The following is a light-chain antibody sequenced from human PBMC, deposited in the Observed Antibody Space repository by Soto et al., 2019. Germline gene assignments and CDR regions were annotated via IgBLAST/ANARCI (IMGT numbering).Light chain of an antibody. CDR3: SSYSSSSTLV. V-gene: IGLV2-14*01. CDR1: SSDVGGYNY. J-gene: IGLJ2*01. Sequence: QSVLTLPASVSGSPGQSITISCTGTSSDVGGYNYVSWYQQHPGKAPKLMIYDVSNRPSGVSNRFSGSKYGNTASLTISGLQAEDEADYYCSSYSSSSTLVFGGGTKLTVL. CDR2: DVS.